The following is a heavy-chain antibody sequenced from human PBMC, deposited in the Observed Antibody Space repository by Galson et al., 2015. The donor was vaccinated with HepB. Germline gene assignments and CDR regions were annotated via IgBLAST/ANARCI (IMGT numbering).Heavy chain of an antibody. J-gene: IGHJ6*02. V-gene: IGHV5-51*01. CDR2: IYPGDSDT. CDR1: GYSFSTSW. Sequence: QSGAEVKKPGESLKISCKGSGYSFSTSWIGWVRQMPGRGLEWMGIIYPGDSDTRYSPSFQGPVTISADKSIGTAYLQWSSLKASDTAMYYCARSIGAGWTDMDVWGQGTAVTVSS. D-gene: IGHD6-13*01. CDR3: ARSIGAGWTDMDV.